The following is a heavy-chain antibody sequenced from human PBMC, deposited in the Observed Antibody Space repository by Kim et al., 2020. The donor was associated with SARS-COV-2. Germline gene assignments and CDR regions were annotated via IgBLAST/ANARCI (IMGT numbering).Heavy chain of an antibody. J-gene: IGHJ4*02. V-gene: IGHV3-23*01. Sequence: GGSLRLSCAASGFTFSSYAMSWVRQAPGKGLEWVSAISGSGGSTYYADSVKGRFTISRDNSKNTLYLQMNSLRAEDTAVYYCAKDVPIKQHYGDYSDYWGQGTLVTVSS. CDR3: AKDVPIKQHYGDYSDY. CDR2: ISGSGGST. CDR1: GFTFSSYA. D-gene: IGHD4-17*01.